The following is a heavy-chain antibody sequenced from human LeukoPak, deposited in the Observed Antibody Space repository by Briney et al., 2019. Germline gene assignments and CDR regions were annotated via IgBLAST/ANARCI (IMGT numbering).Heavy chain of an antibody. J-gene: IGHJ4*02. CDR2: INDRAT. CDR1: GGSISSGDSY. CDR3: ARTSLWCGELYGRGIDN. D-gene: IGHD3-10*01. Sequence: SETLSLTSAVSGGSISSGDSYWSWIRPPPRKGLEWVRYINDRATYNTPPLKSRVTISGDTYKNQFSLKMSSVTPADTAIYYYARTSLWCGELYGRGIDNWGQGTLVTVSS. V-gene: IGHV4-30-4*02.